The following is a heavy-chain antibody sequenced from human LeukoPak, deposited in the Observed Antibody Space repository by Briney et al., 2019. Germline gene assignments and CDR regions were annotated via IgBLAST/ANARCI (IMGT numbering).Heavy chain of an antibody. CDR1: GFTFSSYG. D-gene: IGHD2-15*01. J-gene: IGHJ5*02. CDR2: ISYDGSNK. CDR3: AKDSPHCSGGSCYSGFDP. Sequence: PGGSLRLSCAASGFTFSSYGMHWVRQAPGKGLEWVAVISYDGSNKYYADSVKGRFTISRDNSKNTLYLQMNSLRAEDTAVYYCAKDSPHCSGGSCYSGFDPWGQGTLVTVSS. V-gene: IGHV3-30*18.